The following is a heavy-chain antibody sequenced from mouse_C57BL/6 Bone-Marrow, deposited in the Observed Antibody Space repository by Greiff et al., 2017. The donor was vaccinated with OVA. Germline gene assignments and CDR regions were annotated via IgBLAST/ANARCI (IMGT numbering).Heavy chain of an antibody. D-gene: IGHD2-3*01. CDR2: IHPSDGDT. CDR1: GYTFTSYW. CDR3: AIGYDGAPEYFDD. Sequence: LVESGAELVKPGASVKVSCNASGYTFTSYWMHWVKQRPGQGLEWIGRIHPSDGDTNYNQTFKGKATLTVDKSSSPAYMQLSSLTSEDSAIYYCAIGYDGAPEYFDDWGTGTTLTVSS. J-gene: IGHJ2*01. V-gene: IGHV1-74*01.